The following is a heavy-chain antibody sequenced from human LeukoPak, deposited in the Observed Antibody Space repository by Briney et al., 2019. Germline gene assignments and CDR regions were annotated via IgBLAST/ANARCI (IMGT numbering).Heavy chain of an antibody. Sequence: GGSLRLSCAASGFTFSSAWMSWVRQAPGKGLEWVARIKSKTDGGKTDYAAPVKGRLTISRDDSKNTLYLQMNSLKTEDTAVYYCTSSGWYWDWFDPWGQGTLVTVSS. J-gene: IGHJ5*02. V-gene: IGHV3-15*01. CDR3: TSSGWYWDWFDP. D-gene: IGHD6-19*01. CDR2: IKSKTDGGKT. CDR1: GFTFSSAW.